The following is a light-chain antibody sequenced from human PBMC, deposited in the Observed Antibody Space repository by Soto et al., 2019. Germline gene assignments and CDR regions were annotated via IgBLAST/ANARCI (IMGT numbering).Light chain of an antibody. CDR1: QRISSY. Sequence: DIQMTQAPSSLSASVGVIVTITCRASQRISSYVHWYQQKPGKAPKILIYAASNLQSGVPSRFSGSGSGTDFTLTISSLQPEDFAPYYCQQSYSTPRTFCQGTKLEIK. J-gene: IGKJ2*02. V-gene: IGKV1-39*01. CDR2: AAS. CDR3: QQSYSTPRT.